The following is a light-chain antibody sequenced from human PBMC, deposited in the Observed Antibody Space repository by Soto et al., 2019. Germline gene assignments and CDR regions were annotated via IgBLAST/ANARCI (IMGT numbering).Light chain of an antibody. CDR3: QQYHSYPIT. Sequence: DIQMTQSPSTLSASVGDRVTITCRASQSISSWLAWYQQKPGKAPKILIYDASSLESGVPSRFSGSGSGTEFTLTISSLQPDDFATYYCQQYHSYPITFGQGTRLEIK. V-gene: IGKV1-5*01. J-gene: IGKJ5*01. CDR1: QSISSW. CDR2: DAS.